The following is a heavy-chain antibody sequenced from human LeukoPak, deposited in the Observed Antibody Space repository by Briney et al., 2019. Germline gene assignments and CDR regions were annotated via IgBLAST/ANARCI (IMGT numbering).Heavy chain of an antibody. CDR3: AREKDRNYGWFDP. Sequence: SQTLSLTCTVSGGSISSGGYYWSWIRQHPGKGLEWIGYIYYSGSTYYNPSLKSRVTISVDTSKNQFSLKLSSVTAADTAVYYCAREKDRNYGWFDPWDQGTLVTVSS. J-gene: IGHJ5*02. CDR2: IYYSGST. CDR1: GGSISSGGYY. V-gene: IGHV4-31*03. D-gene: IGHD1-14*01.